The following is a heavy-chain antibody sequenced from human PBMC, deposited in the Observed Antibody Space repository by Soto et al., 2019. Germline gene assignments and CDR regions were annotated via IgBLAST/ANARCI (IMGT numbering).Heavy chain of an antibody. CDR3: TTGRYADNGNTYFSLLE. D-gene: IGHD2-8*01. CDR2: IKSKTDGGTT. Sequence: XGSRIPSCTVSGFTFTNTCMSWVRQAPGRGLEWVGRIKSKTDGGTTDYAAPVKGRFTISRDNSKNTQYLKMNSLETEDTAVYYCTTGRYADNGNTYFSLLEWGQGTLVTVSS. V-gene: IGHV3-15*01. J-gene: IGHJ4*02. CDR1: GFTFTNTC.